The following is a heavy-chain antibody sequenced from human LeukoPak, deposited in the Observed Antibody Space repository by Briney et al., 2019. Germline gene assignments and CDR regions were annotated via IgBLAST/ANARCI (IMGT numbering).Heavy chain of an antibody. Sequence: ASVKVSCKASGYTFTGYYMHCVRQTPGQGLEWMGIINPSGGSTSYAQKFQGRVTMTKDTSTSTVYMELSSLRSEYTAVYYCAGMVSGFDYWGQGTLVTVSS. CDR2: INPSGGST. V-gene: IGHV1-46*01. CDR3: AGMVSGFDY. CDR1: GYTFTGYY. J-gene: IGHJ4*02. D-gene: IGHD3-3*01.